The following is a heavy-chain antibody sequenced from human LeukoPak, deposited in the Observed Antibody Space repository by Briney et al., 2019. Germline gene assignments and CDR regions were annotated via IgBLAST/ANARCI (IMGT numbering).Heavy chain of an antibody. CDR1: GFTFSSYG. D-gene: IGHD3-10*01. CDR3: AKDQPDMVRGVIMSLYYYYGMDV. V-gene: IGHV3-30*18. CDR2: ISYDGSNK. Sequence: GGSLRLSCAASGFTFSSYGMHWVRQAPGKGLEWVAVISYDGSNKYYADSVKGRFTISRDNSKNTLFLQMNSLRAEDTAVYYCAKDQPDMVRGVIMSLYYYYGMDVWGKGTTVTVSS. J-gene: IGHJ6*04.